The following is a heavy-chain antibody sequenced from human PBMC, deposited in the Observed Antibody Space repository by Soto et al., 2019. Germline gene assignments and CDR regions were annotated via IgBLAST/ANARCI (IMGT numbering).Heavy chain of an antibody. J-gene: IGHJ3*02. CDR3: ARDFVGATDDAFDI. D-gene: IGHD1-26*01. Sequence: ASVKVSCKASGYTFTSYGISWVRQAPGQGLEWMGWISAYNGNTNYAQRLQGRVTMTTDTSTSTAYMELRSLRSDDTAVYYCARDFVGATDDAFDIWGQGTMVTVSS. V-gene: IGHV1-18*01. CDR2: ISAYNGNT. CDR1: GYTFTSYG.